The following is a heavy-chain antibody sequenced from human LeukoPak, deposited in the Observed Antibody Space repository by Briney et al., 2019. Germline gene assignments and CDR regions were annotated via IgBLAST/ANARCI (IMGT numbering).Heavy chain of an antibody. J-gene: IGHJ4*02. CDR1: GYTFTSYG. CDR2: ISAYNGNT. V-gene: IGHV1-18*01. Sequence: ASVKVSCKASGYTFTSYGISWVRQAPGQGLEWMGWISAYNGNTNYAQKLQGRVTMTTDTSTSTAYMELRSLRSDDTAVYYCARDPLKVAATGLDYWGQGTLVTVSS. D-gene: IGHD6-13*01. CDR3: ARDPLKVAATGLDY.